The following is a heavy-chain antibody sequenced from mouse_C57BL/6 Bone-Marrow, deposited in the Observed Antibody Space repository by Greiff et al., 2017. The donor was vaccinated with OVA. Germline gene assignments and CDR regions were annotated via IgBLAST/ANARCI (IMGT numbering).Heavy chain of an antibody. J-gene: IGHJ3*01. Sequence: EVKLVESGEGLVKPGGSLKLSCAASGFTFSSYAMSWVRQTPEKRLEWVAYISSGGDYIYYADTVKGRFTISRDNARNTLYLQMSSLKSEDTAMYYCTSHFLGWFAYWGQGTLVTVSA. CDR1: GFTFSSYA. CDR3: TSHFLGWFAY. CDR2: ISSGGDYI. V-gene: IGHV5-9-1*02.